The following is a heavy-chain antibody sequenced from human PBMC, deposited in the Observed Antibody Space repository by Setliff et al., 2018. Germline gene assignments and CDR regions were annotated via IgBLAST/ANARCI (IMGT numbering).Heavy chain of an antibody. CDR3: ARHPHYDSSGYRDY. V-gene: IGHV4-34*01. CDR2: ISHNGRV. D-gene: IGHD3-22*01. CDR1: GGAVSGFY. J-gene: IGHJ4*02. Sequence: SETLSLTCDIKGGAVSGFYWSWIRQTPGKDLEWIGEISHNGRVSSSPSLKSRVTISVDRAKNHFSLKLTSVTAADTAVYYCARHPHYDSSGYRDYWGQGTLVTVSS.